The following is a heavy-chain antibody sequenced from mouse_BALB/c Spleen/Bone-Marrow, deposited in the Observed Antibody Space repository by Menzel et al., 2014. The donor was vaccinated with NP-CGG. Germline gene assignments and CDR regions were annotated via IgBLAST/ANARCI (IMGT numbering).Heavy chain of an antibody. CDR1: GFSLSTYGIG. CDR2: IWWTDNE. Sequence: QVTLKVCGPGILQPSQTLSLTCSFSGFSLSTYGIGVGWIRQPSGKGLEWLAHIWWTDNEYYNTALKSRLTISKDTSNNRVFLKIASVDTADTATYYCARATMITTDAMDYWGQGTSVTVSS. V-gene: IGHV8-11*01. J-gene: IGHJ4*01. CDR3: ARATMITTDAMDY. D-gene: IGHD2-4*01.